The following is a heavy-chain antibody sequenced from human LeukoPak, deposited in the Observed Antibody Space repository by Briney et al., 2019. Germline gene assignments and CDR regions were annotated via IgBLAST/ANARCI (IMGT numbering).Heavy chain of an antibody. J-gene: IGHJ4*02. D-gene: IGHD2-15*01. CDR3: AKDGRRYCSGGTCYDYFDY. Sequence: SGGSLRLSCAASGFTFSSHAMSWVRQAPGKGLEWVSAVSGSGGTTYYADSVKGRFTISRDNSKNTLYLQMNSLRAEDTAVYYCAKDGRRYCSGGTCYDYFDYWGQGTLVTVSS. CDR1: GFTFSSHA. V-gene: IGHV3-23*01. CDR2: VSGSGGTT.